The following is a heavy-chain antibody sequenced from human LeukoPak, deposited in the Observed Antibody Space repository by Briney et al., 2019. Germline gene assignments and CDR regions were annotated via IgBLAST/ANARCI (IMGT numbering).Heavy chain of an antibody. CDR2: IYYSGST. D-gene: IGHD6-13*01. CDR1: GGSISSSSYY. J-gene: IGHJ4*02. V-gene: IGHV4-39*01. Sequence: PSETLSLTCTVSGGSISSSSYYWDWIRQSPGKGLEWIGNIYYSGSTYYNPSLKSRATISVDTSKNQFSLKLSSVTAADTAVYYCARLAAVGTNYFDYWGQGTLVTVSS. CDR3: ARLAAVGTNYFDY.